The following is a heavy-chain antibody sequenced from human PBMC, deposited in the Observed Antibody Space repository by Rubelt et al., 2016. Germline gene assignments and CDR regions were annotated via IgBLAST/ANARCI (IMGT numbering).Heavy chain of an antibody. J-gene: IGHJ6*02. CDR1: GGSISSSSYY. CDR3: ARGVVPAAIGPGYYGMDV. D-gene: IGHD2-2*02. V-gene: IGHV4-39*07. CDR2: INHSGST. Sequence: QVQLQESGPGLVKPSETLSLTCTVSGGSISSSSYYWGWIRQPPGKGLEWIGEINHSGSTNYNPSLKSRVTISVDTSKNQFSLKLSSVTAADTAVYYCARGVVPAAIGPGYYGMDVWGQGTTVTVSS.